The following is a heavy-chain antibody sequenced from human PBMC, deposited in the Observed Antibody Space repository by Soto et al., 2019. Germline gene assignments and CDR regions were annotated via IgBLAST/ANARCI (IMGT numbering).Heavy chain of an antibody. Sequence: EVQVVESGGGLVKPGGSLRLSCVASGFTFSTYSMNWVRQAPGKGLEWVSYISTSSSFIYYADSVKGRFTISRDNAKNSLYLQMNSLRAEDTAVYYCARTPALTGYFPTHPGDYWGQGTLVTVSS. J-gene: IGHJ4*02. D-gene: IGHD3-9*01. CDR3: ARTPALTGYFPTHPGDY. CDR2: ISTSSSFI. CDR1: GFTFSTYS. V-gene: IGHV3-21*01.